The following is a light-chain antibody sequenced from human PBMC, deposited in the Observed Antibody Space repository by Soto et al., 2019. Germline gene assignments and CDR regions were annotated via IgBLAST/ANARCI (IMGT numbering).Light chain of an antibody. V-gene: IGLV2-14*01. CDR2: DVS. CDR3: TSYTSNSTPVV. J-gene: IGLJ2*01. Sequence: HSALTQPASVSGSPGQSITISCTGTSSDVGGYNYVSWYQQHPGKVPKLMIYDVSNRPSGVSNRFSGSKSGNTASLTISGLQAEDEAEYYCTSYTSNSTPVVFGGGTKLTVL. CDR1: SSDVGGYNY.